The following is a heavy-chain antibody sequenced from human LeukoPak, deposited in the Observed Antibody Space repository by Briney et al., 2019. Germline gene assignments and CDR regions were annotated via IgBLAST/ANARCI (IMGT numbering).Heavy chain of an antibody. V-gene: IGHV3-48*01. J-gene: IGHJ4*02. CDR3: ARDRMGGSSDY. Sequence: GGSLRLSCAASGFAFSSYAMNWVRQAPGKGLEWVSFITGDSGTIYYVDSMKGRFTISRDNAKNSLYLQIDNLRAEDTAVYYCARDRMGGSSDYWGQGTPVTVSS. CDR2: ITGDSGTI. CDR1: GFAFSSYA. D-gene: IGHD2-15*01.